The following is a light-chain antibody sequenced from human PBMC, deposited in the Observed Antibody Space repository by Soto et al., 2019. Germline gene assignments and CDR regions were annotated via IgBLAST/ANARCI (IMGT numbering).Light chain of an antibody. CDR3: HHCGSLVIT. CDR2: GAS. Sequence: EIVLTQSPGTLSLSPGERATLSCRASQSVSSTYLAWYQQKPGQAPRLLIYGASSRATGIPDRFSGSGSGRAFTFTIISLEPKDSAVYSWHHCGSLVITFGGGTKVEIK. V-gene: IGKV3-20*01. CDR1: QSVSSTY. J-gene: IGKJ4*01.